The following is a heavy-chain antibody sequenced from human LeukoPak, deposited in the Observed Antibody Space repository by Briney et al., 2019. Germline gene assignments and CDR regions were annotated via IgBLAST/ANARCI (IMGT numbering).Heavy chain of an antibody. V-gene: IGHV3-30*04. D-gene: IGHD1-14*01. CDR3: TTEFYDS. Sequence: PGGSLRFSCAASGFTFSSHALHWVRQAPGKGLDWVAVISSDGTNKFYADSVKGRFTISRDNSKNTLYLQMSSLRPADTAFYYCTTEFYDSSGQGTLVTVSS. CDR2: ISSDGTNK. CDR1: GFTFSSHA. J-gene: IGHJ5*01.